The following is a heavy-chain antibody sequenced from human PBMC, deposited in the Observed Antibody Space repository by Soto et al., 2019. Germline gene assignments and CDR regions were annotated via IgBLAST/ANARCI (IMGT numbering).Heavy chain of an antibody. V-gene: IGHV1-46*03. CDR2: IKPSGGST. D-gene: IGHD2-2*01. Sequence: ASVKVSCKASGYTFASYYMHWVRQAPGQGLEWMGIIKPSGGSTSYAQKIQGRVTMTRDTSTSTVYMELSSLRSEDTAVYYCARGAYCSSTSCYGGDAFDIWGQGTMVTVSS. J-gene: IGHJ3*02. CDR3: ARGAYCSSTSCYGGDAFDI. CDR1: GYTFASYY.